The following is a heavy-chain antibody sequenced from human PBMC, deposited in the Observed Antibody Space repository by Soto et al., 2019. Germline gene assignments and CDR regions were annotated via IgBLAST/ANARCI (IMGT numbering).Heavy chain of an antibody. CDR1: GGSISSYY. CDR2: IYYSGSA. D-gene: IGHD3-3*01. CDR3: ARGSTMFGVASRGAVFDY. Sequence: PSETLSLTCTVSGGSISSYYWSWIRQPPGKGLEWIGYIYYSGSANYNPSLKSRVTISVDTSKNQFSLKLSSVTSADTAVYYCARGSTMFGVASRGAVFDYWGPGTLVTVSS. J-gene: IGHJ4*02. V-gene: IGHV4-59*01.